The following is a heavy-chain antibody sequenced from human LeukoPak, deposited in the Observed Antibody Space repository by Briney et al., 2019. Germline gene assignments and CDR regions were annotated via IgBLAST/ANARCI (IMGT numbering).Heavy chain of an antibody. CDR3: ARDPSGHSSGWSSPFDY. V-gene: IGHV3-21*01. D-gene: IGHD6-19*01. CDR2: ISRTSTYI. CDR1: GFTFSSYS. J-gene: IGHJ4*02. Sequence: GGSLRLSCVASGFTFSSYSMNWVRQAPGKGLEWVSSISRTSTYIYYADSMKGRFTISRDNAKNSLYLQMNSLRAEDTAVYYCARDPSGHSSGWSSPFDYWGQGTLVTVSS.